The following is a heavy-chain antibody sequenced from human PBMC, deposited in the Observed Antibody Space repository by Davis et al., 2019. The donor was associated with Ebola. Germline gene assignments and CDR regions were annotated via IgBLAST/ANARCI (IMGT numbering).Heavy chain of an antibody. J-gene: IGHJ6*02. D-gene: IGHD3-3*01. CDR3: AREGVRFLEWLLSYYYVMDV. V-gene: IGHV1-18*01. CDR2: ISAYNGNT. Sequence: ASVKVSCKASGYTFTSYGISWVRQAPGQGLEWMGWISAYNGNTNYAQKLQGRVTMTTDTSTSTAYMELRSLRSDDTAVYYCAREGVRFLEWLLSYYYVMDVWGRGTTVTVSS. CDR1: GYTFTSYG.